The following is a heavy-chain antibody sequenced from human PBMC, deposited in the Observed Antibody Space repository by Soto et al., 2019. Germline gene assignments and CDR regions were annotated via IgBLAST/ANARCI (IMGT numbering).Heavy chain of an antibody. V-gene: IGHV3-9*01. J-gene: IGHJ6*02. D-gene: IGHD4-17*01. CDR1: GFTFDDYA. Sequence: PVGSLRLSCAASGFTFDDYAMHWVRQAPGKGLEWVSGISWNSGTIGYADSVKGRFTISRDNAKNSLYLQMNSLRAEDTALYYCAKDLQYVDYVPLHFYGMDVWGQGTTVTVSS. CDR2: ISWNSGTI. CDR3: AKDLQYVDYVPLHFYGMDV.